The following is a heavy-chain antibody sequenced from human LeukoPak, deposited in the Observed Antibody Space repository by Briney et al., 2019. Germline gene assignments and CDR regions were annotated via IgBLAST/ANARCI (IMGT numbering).Heavy chain of an antibody. D-gene: IGHD3-9*01. CDR3: AKDIAPANYDILTPYYYGMDV. CDR2: ISGDGGST. V-gene: IGHV3-43*02. CDR1: GFTFDDYA. Sequence: GGSLRLSCAASGFTFDDYAMHWVRQAPGKGLEWVSLISGDGGSTYYADSVKGRFTISRDNSKNSLYLQMNSLRTEDTALYYCAKDIAPANYDILTPYYYGMDVWGQGTLVTVSS. J-gene: IGHJ6*02.